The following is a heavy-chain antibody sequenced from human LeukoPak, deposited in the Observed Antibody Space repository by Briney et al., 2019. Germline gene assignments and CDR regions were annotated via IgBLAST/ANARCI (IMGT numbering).Heavy chain of an antibody. Sequence: PGGSLRLSCAASGFTFSSYAMSWVRQAPGKGLEWVSAISGSGGSTYYADSVKGRFTISRDNSKNTLYLQMNSLRAEDTAVYYCARPSSWYTYYFDYWGQGTLVTVSS. V-gene: IGHV3-23*01. J-gene: IGHJ4*02. CDR3: ARPSSWYTYYFDY. CDR2: ISGSGGST. CDR1: GFTFSSYA. D-gene: IGHD6-13*01.